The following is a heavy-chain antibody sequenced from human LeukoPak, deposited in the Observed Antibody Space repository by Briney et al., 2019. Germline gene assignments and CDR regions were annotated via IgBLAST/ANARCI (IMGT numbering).Heavy chain of an antibody. CDR2: IYHSGNT. CDR1: GYSISSGYY. Sequence: SETLSLTCTVSGYSISSGYYCSWIRQPPGKGLEWIGNIYHSGNTYYNPSLNSRVTISIDTSKNQFSLKLSSVTAADTAMYYCARLPRGGSEIAFDIWGQGTMVTVSS. J-gene: IGHJ3*02. D-gene: IGHD1-26*01. V-gene: IGHV4-38-2*02. CDR3: ARLPRGGSEIAFDI.